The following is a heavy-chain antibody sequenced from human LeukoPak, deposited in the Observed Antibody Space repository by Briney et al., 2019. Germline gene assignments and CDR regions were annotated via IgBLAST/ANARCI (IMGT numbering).Heavy chain of an antibody. CDR2: INSGGTT. CDR3: ARDAGSD. Sequence: GRSLRLSCAASGFTVSSNFMSWVRQAPGKGLEWGSVINSGGTTYYADSVKGRFTISRDNSKNTLYLQMDSLRAEDTAVYYCARDAGSDWGQGTLVTVSS. CDR1: GFTVSSNF. D-gene: IGHD1-14*01. V-gene: IGHV3-66*01. J-gene: IGHJ4*02.